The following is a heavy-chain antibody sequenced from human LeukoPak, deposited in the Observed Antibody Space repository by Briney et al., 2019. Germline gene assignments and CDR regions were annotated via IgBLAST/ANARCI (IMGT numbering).Heavy chain of an antibody. CDR3: ARGALGYGADLFDI. D-gene: IGHD4-17*01. CDR2: INPNTGGR. Sequence: GASVKVSCKTSGYTFTDYYFNWVRQAPGQGLEWMGWINPNTGGRGYAQKFQGRVTMTRDTSISAAYMELSSLRSDDTAVYYCARGALGYGADLFDIWGQGTMVTVSS. J-gene: IGHJ3*02. CDR1: GYTFTDYY. V-gene: IGHV1-2*02.